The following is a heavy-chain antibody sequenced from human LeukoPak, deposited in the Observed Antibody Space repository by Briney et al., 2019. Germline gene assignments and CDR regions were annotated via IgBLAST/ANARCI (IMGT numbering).Heavy chain of an antibody. CDR3: AELGITMIGGV. D-gene: IGHD3-10*02. Sequence: SETLSLTCAVYGGSFGGYYWSWIRQPPGKGLEWIGEINHSGSTNYNPSLKSRVTISVDTSKNQFSLKLSSVTAADTAVYYCAELGITMIGGVWGKGTTVTISS. V-gene: IGHV4-34*01. J-gene: IGHJ6*04. CDR1: GGSFGGYY. CDR2: INHSGST.